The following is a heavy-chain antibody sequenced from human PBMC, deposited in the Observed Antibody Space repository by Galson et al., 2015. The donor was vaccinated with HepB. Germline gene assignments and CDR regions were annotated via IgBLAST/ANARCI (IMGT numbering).Heavy chain of an antibody. CDR3: ARSRGSPWLPRGYFDY. D-gene: IGHD6-19*01. V-gene: IGHV1-69*13. Sequence: SVKVSCKASGGTSSHYAISWVRQAPGQGLEWMGGIIPIFGTANYAQKFQGRVTITADESTSTAYMELSSLRSEDTAVYYCARSRGSPWLPRGYFDYWGQGTLVTVSS. CDR2: IIPIFGTA. J-gene: IGHJ4*02. CDR1: GGTSSHYA.